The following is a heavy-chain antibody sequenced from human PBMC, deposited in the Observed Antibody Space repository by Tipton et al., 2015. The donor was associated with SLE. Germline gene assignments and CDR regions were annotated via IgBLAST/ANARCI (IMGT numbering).Heavy chain of an antibody. V-gene: IGHV4-30-2*05. Sequence: TLSLTCAVSGGSISSGGYSWSWIRQPPGKGLEWIGYIYHSGSTYYNPSLKSRVTISVDTSKNQFSLKLSSVTAADTAVYYCARDLSIADAFDIWGQGTMVTVSS. CDR2: IYHSGST. J-gene: IGHJ3*02. CDR1: GGSISSGGYS. CDR3: ARDLSIADAFDI. D-gene: IGHD2/OR15-2a*01.